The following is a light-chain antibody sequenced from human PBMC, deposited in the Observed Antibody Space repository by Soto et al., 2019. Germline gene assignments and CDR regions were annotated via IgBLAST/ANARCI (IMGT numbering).Light chain of an antibody. V-gene: IGKV3-20*01. J-gene: IGKJ1*01. Sequence: EIVLTQSPGTLSLSPGERATLSCRASQSVSSGYLAWYQQKPGQAPRLLIYSAASRAAGIPDRFRGSGSGQDFTLTISRLEPEEFAVYYCQQYGSSPWTFGQGTKVDIK. CDR3: QQYGSSPWT. CDR2: SAA. CDR1: QSVSSGY.